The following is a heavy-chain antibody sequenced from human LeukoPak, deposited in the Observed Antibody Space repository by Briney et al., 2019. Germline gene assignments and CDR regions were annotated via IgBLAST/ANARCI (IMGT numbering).Heavy chain of an antibody. CDR1: RFTFSSYW. Sequence: AGGSLRLSCAASRFTFSSYWMHWVRQAPGKGLVWVSRISSDGSTTNYADSVKGRFTISRDNAKNTLYLQLDSLRADDTALYYCARDRPIAYWGQGTLVTVSS. CDR3: ARDRPIAY. J-gene: IGHJ4*02. V-gene: IGHV3-74*01. CDR2: ISSDGSTT.